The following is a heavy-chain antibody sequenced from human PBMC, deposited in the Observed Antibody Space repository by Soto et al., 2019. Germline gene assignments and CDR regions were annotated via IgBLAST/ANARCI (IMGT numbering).Heavy chain of an antibody. CDR2: TYHSVST. J-gene: IGHJ6*02. CDR3: ARDKAGLQPETNFMDD. Sequence: SETRSLTCALSGYCISSSYYWGWIRQPPGKGLEWIGSTYHSVSTYNNPALKRRATISVATSKNQFSLKVRSVPAVDTPVHSCARDKAGLQPETNFMDDLGQGATVSVSS. CDR1: GYCISSSYY. V-gene: IGHV4-38-2*02. D-gene: IGHD4-4*01.